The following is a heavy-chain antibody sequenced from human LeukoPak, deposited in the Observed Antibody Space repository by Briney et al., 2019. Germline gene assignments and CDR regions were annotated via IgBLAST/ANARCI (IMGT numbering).Heavy chain of an antibody. CDR1: DDSFSSHY. D-gene: IGHD4-17*01. CDR2: ISYIGST. Sequence: PSETLSLTCAVSDDSFSSHYWTWIRQPPGKGLEWIGYISYIGSTNYNPSLKSRVTISIDTSRNQFSLRLSSVTAADTAVYYCARDLVTVTKGFDIWGQGTMVSVSS. V-gene: IGHV4-59*11. J-gene: IGHJ3*02. CDR3: ARDLVTVTKGFDI.